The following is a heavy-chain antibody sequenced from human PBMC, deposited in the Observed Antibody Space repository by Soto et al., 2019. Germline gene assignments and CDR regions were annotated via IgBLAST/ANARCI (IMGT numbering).Heavy chain of an antibody. D-gene: IGHD3-22*01. CDR3: AKSISSGYPGMDV. J-gene: IGHJ6*02. V-gene: IGHV3-30*18. CDR1: GFTFSSYG. CDR2: ISYDGSNK. Sequence: QVQLVESGGGVVQPGRSLRLSCAASGFTFSSYGMHWVRQAPGKGLEWVAVISYDGSNKYYADSVKGRFTISRDNSKNTLYLQMNSLRAEDTAVYYCAKSISSGYPGMDVWGQGTTVTVSS.